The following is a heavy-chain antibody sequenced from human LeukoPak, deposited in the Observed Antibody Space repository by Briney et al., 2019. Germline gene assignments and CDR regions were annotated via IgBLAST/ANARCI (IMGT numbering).Heavy chain of an antibody. Sequence: GGSLRLSCAASGFTFSSYAMSWGRQAPGKGAEWVSYISSSGSTIYYADSVKGRFTISRDNAKNSLYLQMNSLRAKDTAVYYCAELGITMIGGVWGKGTTVTISS. D-gene: IGHD3-10*02. CDR1: GFTFSSYA. V-gene: IGHV3-48*03. CDR3: AELGITMIGGV. CDR2: ISSSGSTI. J-gene: IGHJ6*04.